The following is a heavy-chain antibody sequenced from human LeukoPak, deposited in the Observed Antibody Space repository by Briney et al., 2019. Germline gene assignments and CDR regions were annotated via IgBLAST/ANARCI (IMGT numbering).Heavy chain of an antibody. Sequence: PSQTLSLTCTVSGGSISSGGYYWGWIRQPPGKGLEWIGSIYHSGSTYYNPSLKSRVTISVDTSKNQFSLKLSSVTAADTAVYYCARVPDGYGDPPDYWGQGTLVTVSS. CDR3: ARVPDGYGDPPDY. CDR1: GGSISSGGYY. D-gene: IGHD4-17*01. J-gene: IGHJ4*02. CDR2: IYHSGST. V-gene: IGHV4-39*07.